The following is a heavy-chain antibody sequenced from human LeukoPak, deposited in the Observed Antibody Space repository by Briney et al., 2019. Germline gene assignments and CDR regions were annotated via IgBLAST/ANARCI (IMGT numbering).Heavy chain of an antibody. CDR1: GFSVNSYS. CDR3: VRDPDALDY. CDR2: IRSTGSPI. Sequence: GGSLRLSCAASGFSVNSYSMNWVRQAPGKGLEWVAYIRSTGSPIYYADSVKGRFTISRDTARNSLYLQMNSLRDEDTAMYYCVRDPDALDYWGQGTLVTVSS. J-gene: IGHJ4*02. V-gene: IGHV3-48*02.